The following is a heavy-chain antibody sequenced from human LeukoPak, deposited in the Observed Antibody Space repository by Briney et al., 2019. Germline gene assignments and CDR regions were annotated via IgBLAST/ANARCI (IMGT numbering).Heavy chain of an antibody. CDR3: ARDLHYYGSGDYYYYYMDV. Sequence: PSQTLSLTCTVSGSSISSGDYYWSWIRQPPGKGLEWIGYIYYSGSTYYNPSLKSRVTISVDTSKNQFSLKLSSVTAADTAVYYCARDLHYYGSGDYYYYYMDVRGKGTTVTVSS. D-gene: IGHD3-10*01. J-gene: IGHJ6*03. V-gene: IGHV4-30-4*08. CDR1: GSSISSGDYY. CDR2: IYYSGST.